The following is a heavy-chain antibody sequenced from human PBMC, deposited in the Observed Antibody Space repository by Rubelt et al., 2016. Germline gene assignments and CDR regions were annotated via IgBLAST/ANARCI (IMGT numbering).Heavy chain of an antibody. CDR1: GFSFSSYA. CDR2: ISSRSSTI. V-gene: IGHV3-48*02. CDR3: ARDAGGDWNWFDP. D-gene: IGHD2-21*01. J-gene: IGHJ5*02. Sequence: VQLVESGGGLVQPWVPLRLSCAASGFSFSSYAMSWVRQAPGKGLEWVSYISSRSSTIYYADSVKGRFTISRDNAKNSLYLQMNSLRDEDTAVYYCARDAGGDWNWFDPWGQGTLVTVSS.